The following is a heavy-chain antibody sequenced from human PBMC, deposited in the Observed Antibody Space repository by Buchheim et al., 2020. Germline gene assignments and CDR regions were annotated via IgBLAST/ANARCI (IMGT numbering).Heavy chain of an antibody. V-gene: IGHV3-7*01. CDR3: ARPASMISYYFDY. Sequence: EVQLVESGGGLVQPGGSLRLSCAASGYRFSDYWMNWVRQAPGKGLEWVANIKQDGSDKYYVDSVKGRFTISRDNAKNSLYLQMNSLRVEDTAVYYCARPASMISYYFDYWGQGTL. CDR1: GYRFSDYW. CDR2: IKQDGSDK. D-gene: IGHD2-2*01. J-gene: IGHJ4*02.